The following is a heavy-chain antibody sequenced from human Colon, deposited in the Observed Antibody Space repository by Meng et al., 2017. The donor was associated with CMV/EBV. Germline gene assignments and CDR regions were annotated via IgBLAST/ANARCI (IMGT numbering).Heavy chain of an antibody. CDR1: GFIVSNNN. Sequence: GGSLRLSGAASGFIVSNNNMSWVRQAPGKGLEYVSVISSGGSTYYADSVQGRFTISRDNSKNTLYLQMNSRRAEDTAVYYCARDGYYGAWGQGTLVTVSS. J-gene: IGHJ5*02. V-gene: IGHV3-66*02. CDR2: ISSGGST. CDR3: ARDGYYGA. D-gene: IGHD3-10*01.